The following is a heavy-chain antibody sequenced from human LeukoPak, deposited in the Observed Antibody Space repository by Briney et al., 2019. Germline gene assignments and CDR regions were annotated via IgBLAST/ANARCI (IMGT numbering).Heavy chain of an antibody. V-gene: IGHV4-34*01. Sequence: SETLSLTCAVYGGSFGGYYWSWIRQPPGKGLEWSGEINHSGSTNYNPSLKSRVTISVDTSKNQFSLKLSSVTAADTAVYYCARLIWSGYYLPDYWGQGTLVTVSS. CDR3: ARLIWSGYYLPDY. J-gene: IGHJ4*02. D-gene: IGHD3-3*01. CDR2: INHSGST. CDR1: GGSFGGYY.